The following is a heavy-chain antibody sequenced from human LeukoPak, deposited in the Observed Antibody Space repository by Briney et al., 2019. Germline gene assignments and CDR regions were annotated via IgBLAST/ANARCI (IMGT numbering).Heavy chain of an antibody. CDR1: GFTFSSYG. J-gene: IGHJ4*02. CDR3: AKRGSGYNHFDY. CDR2: ISGSGGST. V-gene: IGHV3-23*01. D-gene: IGHD3-3*01. Sequence: GRSLRLSCAASGFTFSSYGMSWVRQAPGKGLEWVSGISGSGGSTYYADSVKGRFTISRDNSKNTLYLQMNSLRAEDTAVYYCAKRGSGYNHFDYWGQGTLVTVSS.